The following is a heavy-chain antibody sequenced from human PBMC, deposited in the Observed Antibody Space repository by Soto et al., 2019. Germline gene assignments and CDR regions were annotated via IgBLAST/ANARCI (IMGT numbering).Heavy chain of an antibody. J-gene: IGHJ3*02. CDR3: ASSPAYYYDSSGSDDAFDI. D-gene: IGHD3-22*01. CDR1: GGSISSGGYY. CDR2: IYYSGST. V-gene: IGHV4-31*03. Sequence: NPSETLSLTCTVSGGSISSGGYYWSWIRHHPGKGLEWIGYIYYSGSTYYNPSLKSRVTISVDTSKNQFSLKLSSVTAADTAVYYCASSPAYYYDSSGSDDAFDIWGQGTMVTVSS.